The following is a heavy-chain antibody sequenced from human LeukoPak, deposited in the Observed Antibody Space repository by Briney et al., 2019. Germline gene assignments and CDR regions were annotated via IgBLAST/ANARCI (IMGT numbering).Heavy chain of an antibody. J-gene: IGHJ4*02. CDR2: ISYDGSNK. D-gene: IGHD4-17*01. V-gene: IGHV3-30*18. Sequence: GGSLRLSCAASGFTFSSYGMHWVRQAPGKGLEWVAVISYDGSNKYYADSVKGRFTISRDNSKNTLYLQMNSLRAEDTAVYYCAKDASEPQGDYGDYLGGALFDYWGQGTLVTVSS. CDR1: GFTFSSYG. CDR3: AKDASEPQGDYGDYLGGALFDY.